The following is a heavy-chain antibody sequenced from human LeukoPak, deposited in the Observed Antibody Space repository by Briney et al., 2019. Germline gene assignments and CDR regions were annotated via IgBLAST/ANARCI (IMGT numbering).Heavy chain of an antibody. CDR1: EFTFSNYW. CDR2: ISGSGGST. V-gene: IGHV3-23*01. D-gene: IGHD3-10*01. Sequence: GGSLRLSCAASEFTFSNYWMSWVRQAPGKGLEWVSAISGSGGSTYYADSVKGRFTISRDNSKNTLYLQMNSLRAEDTAVYYCAKSYYGSGSYYYYYYGMDVWGQGTTVTVSS. CDR3: AKSYYGSGSYYYYYYGMDV. J-gene: IGHJ6*02.